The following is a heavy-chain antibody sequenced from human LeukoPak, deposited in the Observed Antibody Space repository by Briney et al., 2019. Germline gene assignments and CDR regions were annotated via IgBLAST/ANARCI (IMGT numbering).Heavy chain of an antibody. D-gene: IGHD4-23*01. J-gene: IGHJ2*01. CDR2: IRNKPNNYAT. V-gene: IGHV3-73*01. Sequence: PGGSLRLSCAASGFTFSDSAMHWVRQASGKGLEWVGRIRNKPNNYATAYAASVKGRFIISRDDSKNTAFLQMNSLETEDTAVYYCTRRPFGGNSSPYWYFDLWGRGTLVTVSS. CDR3: TRRPFGGNSSPYWYFDL. CDR1: GFTFSDSA.